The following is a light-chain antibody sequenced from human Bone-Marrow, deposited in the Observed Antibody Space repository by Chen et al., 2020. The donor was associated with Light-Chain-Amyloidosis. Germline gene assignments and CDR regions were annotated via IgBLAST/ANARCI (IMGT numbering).Light chain of an antibody. CDR2: EVI. CDR3: SSSRV. CDR1: SSDVGAHNY. J-gene: IGLJ1*01. Sequence: QPALTQPPSASGSPGQSVTISCSGTSSDVGAHNYVSWYQQHPGKAPKLIIHEVILRPSGVPDRFSGSKSGNTAALTVSGLQPEDEADYYCSSSRVFGTGTTVTVL. V-gene: IGLV2-8*01.